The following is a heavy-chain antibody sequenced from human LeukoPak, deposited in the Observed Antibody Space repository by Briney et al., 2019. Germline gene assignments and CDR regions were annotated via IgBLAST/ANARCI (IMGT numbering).Heavy chain of an antibody. J-gene: IGHJ4*02. D-gene: IGHD3-22*01. V-gene: IGHV4-59*01. CDR1: GGSISSYY. CDR3: AGASYDSSGVH. CDR2: IYYSGST. Sequence: SETLSLTCTVSGGSISSYYWSWIRQPPGKGLEWIGYIYYSGSTNYNPSLKSRVTISVDTTKNQFSLKLSSVTAADTAVYYCAGASYDSSGVHWGQGTLVTVSS.